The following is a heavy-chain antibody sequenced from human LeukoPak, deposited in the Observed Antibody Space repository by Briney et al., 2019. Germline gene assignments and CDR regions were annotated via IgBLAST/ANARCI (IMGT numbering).Heavy chain of an antibody. CDR3: AKDLGSSGWYLGYFDY. J-gene: IGHJ4*02. V-gene: IGHV3-21*04. CDR1: GFTFSSYN. Sequence: PGGSLRLSCVASGFTFSSYNMNWVRQAPGKGLEWVSSISSSSIYIYYADSVKGRFTISRDNAKSSLSLQMNSLRAEDTAVYYCAKDLGSSGWYLGYFDYWGQGTLVTVSS. D-gene: IGHD6-19*01. CDR2: ISSSSIYI.